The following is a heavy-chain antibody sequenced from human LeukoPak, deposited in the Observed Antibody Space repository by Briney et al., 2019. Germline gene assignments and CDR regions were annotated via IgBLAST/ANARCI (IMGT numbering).Heavy chain of an antibody. V-gene: IGHV4-59*01. J-gene: IGHJ4*02. Sequence: SETLSLTCTVSGGSISSYYWSWIRQPPGKGLEWIGYIYYSGSTNYNPSLKSRVTISVDTSKNQFSLKLSSVTAADTAVYYCARPAAVTWDLSFDYWGQGTLVTVSS. CDR3: ARPAAVTWDLSFDY. CDR1: GGSISSYY. CDR2: IYYSGST. D-gene: IGHD1-26*01.